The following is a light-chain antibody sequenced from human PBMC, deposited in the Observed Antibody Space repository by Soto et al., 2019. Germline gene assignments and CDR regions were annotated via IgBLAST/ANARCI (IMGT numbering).Light chain of an antibody. CDR1: QSINSN. CDR3: QQYKNWPPYT. CDR2: GAS. J-gene: IGKJ2*01. Sequence: EIVMTQSPATLSVSPGERVTLSCRASQSINSNLAWYQQKPGQPPRLLIYGASTRATGIPARFTGSGSGTEFTLTISSPQSEDFAMYYCQQYKNWPPYTFGQGTNLDIK. V-gene: IGKV3-15*01.